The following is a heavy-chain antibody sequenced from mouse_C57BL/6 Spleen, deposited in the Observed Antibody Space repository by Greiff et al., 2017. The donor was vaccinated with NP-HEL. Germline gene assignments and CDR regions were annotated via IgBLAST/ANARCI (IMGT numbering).Heavy chain of an antibody. J-gene: IGHJ2*01. V-gene: IGHV1-76*01. CDR2: IYPGSGNT. D-gene: IGHD2-3*01. Sequence: VQLQQSGAELVRPGASVKLSCKASGYTFTDYYINWVKQRPGQGLEWIARIYPGSGNTYYNEKFKGKATLTAEKSSSTAYMQLSSLTSEDSAVYFCARSYDGYYYFDYWGQGTTLTVSS. CDR3: ARSYDGYYYFDY. CDR1: GYTFTDYY.